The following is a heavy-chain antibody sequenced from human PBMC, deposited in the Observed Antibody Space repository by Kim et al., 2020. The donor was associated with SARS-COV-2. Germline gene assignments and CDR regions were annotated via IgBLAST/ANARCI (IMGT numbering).Heavy chain of an antibody. J-gene: IGHJ6*03. CDR2: IWYDGGTI. CDR1: GFTFSDYG. V-gene: IGHV3-33*03. CDR3: ARISSGSGPDYYFHY. D-gene: IGHD3-10*01. Sequence: GGSLRLSCAASGFTFSDYGMHWVRQAPGKGLEWVAAIWYDGGTIYYADSVKGRFTISRDNTRNSLSLQMNSLRAEDTAVYYCARISSGSGPDYYFHY.